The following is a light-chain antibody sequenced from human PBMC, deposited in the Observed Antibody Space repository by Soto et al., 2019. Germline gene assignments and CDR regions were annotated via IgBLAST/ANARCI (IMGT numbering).Light chain of an antibody. V-gene: IGLV1-40*01. CDR3: QSYDSSLSGFYD. CDR2: VNN. J-gene: IGLJ1*01. CDR1: SNNIGAGYD. Sequence: QSVLTQPPSVSGAPGQRVTISCTGSSNNIGAGYDVYWYQQLPGTAPRLLIYVNNKRPSGVPDRFSGSKSGTSASLAITGLLAEDEADYYCQSYDSSLSGFYDFGTGTKVTVL.